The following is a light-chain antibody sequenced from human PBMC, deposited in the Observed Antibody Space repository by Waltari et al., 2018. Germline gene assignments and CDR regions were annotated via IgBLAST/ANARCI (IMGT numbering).Light chain of an antibody. J-gene: IGLJ1*01. V-gene: IGLV2-23*01. CDR2: AGN. Sequence: QSALTQPAPVSGSPGQSHTISSTGTSSDDGSYHLDSWYQQHPGKAPKPRLYAGNTRPSGVSNRFSGSKSCNTASLTIAGLQAEDEADYHCCSYAGSSTYVFGTGTKVTVL. CDR3: CSYAGSSTYV. CDR1: SSDDGSYHL.